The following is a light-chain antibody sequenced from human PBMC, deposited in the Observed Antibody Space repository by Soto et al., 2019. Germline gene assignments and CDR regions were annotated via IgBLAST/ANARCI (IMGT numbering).Light chain of an antibody. CDR2: GAS. J-gene: IGKJ1*01. CDR1: QSVSTN. V-gene: IGKV3-15*01. Sequence: IVMTQSPATLSVSPGERATLSCRASQSVSTNLAWYHQKPGQAPRLLIYGASTRATGIPARFSGSGSGTDFTLTISSLQSEDFAVYYCQQYNNWPPWTFGQGTKVEIK. CDR3: QQYNNWPPWT.